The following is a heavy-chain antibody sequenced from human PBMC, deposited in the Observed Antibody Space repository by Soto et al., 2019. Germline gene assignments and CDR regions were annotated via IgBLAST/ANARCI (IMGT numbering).Heavy chain of an antibody. Sequence: GGSLRLSCAASGFTFSSYGMHWVRQAPGKGLEWVAVIWYDGSNKYYADSVKGRFTISRDNSKNTLYLQMNSLRAEDTAVYYCARALRITIFGVVPPDCWGQGTLVTVSS. J-gene: IGHJ4*02. D-gene: IGHD3-3*01. CDR3: ARALRITIFGVVPPDC. V-gene: IGHV3-33*01. CDR2: IWYDGSNK. CDR1: GFTFSSYG.